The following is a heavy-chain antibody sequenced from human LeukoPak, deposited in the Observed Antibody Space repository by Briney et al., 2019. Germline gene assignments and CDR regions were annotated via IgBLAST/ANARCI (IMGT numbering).Heavy chain of an antibody. CDR2: INSDGSWT. D-gene: IGHD4-17*01. Sequence: GGSLRLSCAASGNYWMHWVRQVPGKGLVWVSHINSDGSWTSYADSVKGRFTISRDNSKNTLYLQMNSLRAEDTAVYYCAKGENDYGDLGGGYWGQGTLVTVSS. V-gene: IGHV3-74*01. CDR3: AKGENDYGDLGGGY. CDR1: GNYW. J-gene: IGHJ4*02.